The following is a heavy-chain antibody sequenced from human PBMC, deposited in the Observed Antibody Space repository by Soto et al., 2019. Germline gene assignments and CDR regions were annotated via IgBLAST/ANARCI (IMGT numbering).Heavy chain of an antibody. CDR2: MYSNGRT. CDR3: ASRGYYDFWSGYFSYYYGMDV. Sequence: QVQLQESGPGLVEPSETLSLTCTVSGASIRTYSWSWIRQSAGKGLEWIGHMYSNGRTNYIPSLKSRITMSVDTSKNQFSLKLSSVTAADTAVYYCASRGYYDFWSGYFSYYYGMDVWGQGTTVTVSS. V-gene: IGHV4-4*07. J-gene: IGHJ6*02. D-gene: IGHD3-3*01. CDR1: GASIRTYS.